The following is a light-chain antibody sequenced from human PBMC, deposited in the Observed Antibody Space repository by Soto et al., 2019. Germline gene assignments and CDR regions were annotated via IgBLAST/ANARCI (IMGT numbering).Light chain of an antibody. V-gene: IGKV3-11*01. J-gene: IGKJ3*01. CDR3: KKRDNWPRFT. Sequence: EIVLTQSPATLSLSPGERATLSCRASQSVGNYLAWYQQKPGQAPRLLIYDASNRVTGIPARFSGSGSGNDFTLTISSLEPEDFEVYYGKKRDNWPRFTFGPGTKVDIK. CDR2: DAS. CDR1: QSVGNY.